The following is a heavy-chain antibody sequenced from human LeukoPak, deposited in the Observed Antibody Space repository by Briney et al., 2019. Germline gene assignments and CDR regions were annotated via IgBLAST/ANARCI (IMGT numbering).Heavy chain of an antibody. CDR2: IGASGGST. V-gene: IGHV3-23*01. D-gene: IGHD3-9*01. CDR3: AKAEGYDILTGLDY. J-gene: IGHJ4*02. CDR1: GFTFSSYA. Sequence: GGSLRLSCATSGFTFSSYAMSGVRQAPGKGLEWVSGIGASGGSTYYADSVKGRFTISRDNFKNTLYLQMNSLRTEDTAVYYCAKAEGYDILTGLDYWGQGTLVTVSS.